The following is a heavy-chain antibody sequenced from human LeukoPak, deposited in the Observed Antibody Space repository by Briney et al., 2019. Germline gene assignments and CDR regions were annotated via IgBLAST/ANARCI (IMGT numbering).Heavy chain of an antibody. CDR1: GGSISSGNC. V-gene: IGHV4-4*02. D-gene: IGHD5/OR15-5a*01. CDR3: ATLVSTRYYFDY. Sequence: SGTLSLTCAVSGGSISSGNCWTWVRQPPGKGLEWIGEICHSGSTNYNPSLKSRVTISVDKSKNLFSLRLTSVTAADTAVYFCATLVSTRYYFDYWGQGTLVTVSS. J-gene: IGHJ4*02. CDR2: ICHSGST.